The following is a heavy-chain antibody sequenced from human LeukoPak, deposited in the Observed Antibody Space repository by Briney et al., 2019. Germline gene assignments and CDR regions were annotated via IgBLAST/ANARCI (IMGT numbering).Heavy chain of an antibody. CDR3: AKDAMATVTYFDY. D-gene: IGHD4-17*01. V-gene: IGHV3-23*01. J-gene: IGHJ4*02. CDR2: LSGSGGDT. Sequence: PGGSLRLSCATSGFTFNSYAMSWVRQAPGKGLEWALGLSGSGGDTDYADSVKGRFTISRDNSRNTLYLQMNSLRSEDTAVYYCAKDAMATVTYFDYWGQGSLVTVSS. CDR1: GFTFNSYA.